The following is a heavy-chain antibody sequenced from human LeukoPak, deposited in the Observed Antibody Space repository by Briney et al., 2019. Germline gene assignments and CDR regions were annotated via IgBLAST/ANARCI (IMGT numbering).Heavy chain of an antibody. CDR3: ARHADRGQLGNFDY. V-gene: IGHV4-59*08. J-gene: IGHJ4*02. CDR1: GGSISSFY. CDR2: IYYSGST. Sequence: PSETLSLTCTVSGGSISSFYWSWIRHPPGKGLEWIGYIYYSGSTNYNPSLKSRVTISVDTSKNQFSLKLSSVTAADTAVYYCARHADRGQLGNFDYWGQGTLVTVSS. D-gene: IGHD6-13*01.